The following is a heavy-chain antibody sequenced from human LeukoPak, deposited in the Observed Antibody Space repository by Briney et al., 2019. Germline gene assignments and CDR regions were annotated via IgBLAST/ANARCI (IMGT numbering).Heavy chain of an antibody. V-gene: IGHV3-23*01. CDR3: AKDQFLKGQYYYDSSGYLFDY. CDR1: GFTFSSYA. D-gene: IGHD3-22*01. CDR2: ISGSGGST. J-gene: IGHJ4*02. Sequence: GGSVRLSCAASGFTFSSYAMSWVRQAPGKGLEWVSTISGSGGSTYYADSVKGRFTISRDNSKNTLYLQMNSLRAEDTAVYYCAKDQFLKGQYYYDSSGYLFDYWGQGTLVTVSS.